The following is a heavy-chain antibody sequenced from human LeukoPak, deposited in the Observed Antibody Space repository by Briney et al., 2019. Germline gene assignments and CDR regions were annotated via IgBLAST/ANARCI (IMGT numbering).Heavy chain of an antibody. CDR1: GFTFSSYA. CDR2: ITSSGGRT. D-gene: IGHD6-13*01. CDR3: VREASGGSKGVSGTFDI. V-gene: IGHV3-23*01. Sequence: GGSLRLSCAASGFTFSSYAMSWFRQAPGKGLEWVSTITSSGGRTYYADSVKGRFTISRDNAKNSLYLQMNSLRAEDTAVYHCVREASGGSKGVSGTFDIWGQGTLVTVSS. J-gene: IGHJ3*02.